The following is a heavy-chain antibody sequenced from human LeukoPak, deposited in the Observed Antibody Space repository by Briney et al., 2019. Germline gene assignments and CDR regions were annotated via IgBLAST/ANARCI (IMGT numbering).Heavy chain of an antibody. Sequence: GRSLRLSCAASGFTFSSYAMHWVRQAPGKGLEWVAVISYDGSNKYYADSVKGRFTISRDNSKNTLYLQMNSLRAEDTAVYYCAKDHVGTWSALDYWGQGTLVTVSS. CDR2: ISYDGSNK. CDR1: GFTFSSYA. CDR3: AKDHVGTWSALDY. J-gene: IGHJ4*02. V-gene: IGHV3-30*14. D-gene: IGHD6-13*01.